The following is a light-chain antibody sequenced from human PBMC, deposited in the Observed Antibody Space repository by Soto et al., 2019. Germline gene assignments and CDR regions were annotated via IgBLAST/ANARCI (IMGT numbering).Light chain of an antibody. Sequence: QSVLTQPASVSGSPGQSITISCTGTSSDVGGYNYVSWYQQHPGKAPKLMIFDVSNRPSGVSNRFSGSKSGNTASLTISGLQAEDEADYYCSSYTSSSTLGVVFGGGTKPTVL. CDR2: DVS. CDR3: SSYTSSSTLGVV. J-gene: IGLJ2*01. CDR1: SSDVGGYNY. V-gene: IGLV2-14*01.